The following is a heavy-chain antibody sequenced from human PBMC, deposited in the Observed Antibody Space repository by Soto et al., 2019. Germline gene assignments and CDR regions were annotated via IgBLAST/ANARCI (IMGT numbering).Heavy chain of an antibody. CDR3: AKDAYTPIRTTAHDSGGLDN. CDR1: GFTFRFYD. D-gene: IGHD4-4*01. CDR2: ISRDGNNK. J-gene: IGHJ4*02. V-gene: IGHV3-30*18. Sequence: QVQLVESGGGVVQPGRSLRLSCATSGFTFRFYDMHWVRQAPGKGLEWVAIISRDGNNKDYGDSVKGRFTIYRDNSKNTLYLQMNSLRGEDTAVYYCAKDAYTPIRTTAHDSGGLDNWGRGTLVTVSS.